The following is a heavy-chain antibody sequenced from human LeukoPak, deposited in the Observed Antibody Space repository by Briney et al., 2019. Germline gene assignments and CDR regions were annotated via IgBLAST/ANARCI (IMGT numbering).Heavy chain of an antibody. Sequence: GGSLRLSCAASGFTFSSYEMNWVRQAPGKGLEWVSYISSSGSTIYYADSVKGRFTISRDNAKNPLYLQMNSLRAEDTAAYYCALPRGAYYDSSGSLFDYWGQGTLVTVSS. CDR1: GFTFSSYE. D-gene: IGHD3-22*01. CDR2: ISSSGSTI. CDR3: ALPRGAYYDSSGSLFDY. V-gene: IGHV3-48*03. J-gene: IGHJ4*02.